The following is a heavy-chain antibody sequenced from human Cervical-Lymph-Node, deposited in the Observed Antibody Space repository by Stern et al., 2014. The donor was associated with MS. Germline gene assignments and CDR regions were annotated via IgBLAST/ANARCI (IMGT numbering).Heavy chain of an antibody. Sequence: VQLVESGAEGKKPGSSVKVSCKASGGSLSGYAISWVRQAPGQGLEWLGRIIPIFGTSNYAQKFQGRVTIIADRSTNTAYMELSSLRTEDTAIYYCARGETPIPSYGMDVWGQGTTVTVSS. V-gene: IGHV1-69*06. D-gene: IGHD1-26*01. CDR1: GGSLSGYA. CDR2: IIPIFGTS. CDR3: ARGETPIPSYGMDV. J-gene: IGHJ6*02.